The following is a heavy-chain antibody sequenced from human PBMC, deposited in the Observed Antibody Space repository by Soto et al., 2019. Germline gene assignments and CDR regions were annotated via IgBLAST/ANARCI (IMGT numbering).Heavy chain of an antibody. V-gene: IGHV3-53*01. CDR3: TTSPRVGV. D-gene: IGHD3-10*01. CDR2: VYSHGAT. CDR1: GFTVGNNY. J-gene: IGHJ6*02. Sequence: EVHLVESGGGLIQPGGSLRLSCAASGFTVGNNYMTWVRQAPGKGLEWVSLVYSHGATYYADSVKGRFTISRDSSKSTFYLQLNSLRAEDTAMYYCTTSPRVGVWGQGTTVTVSS.